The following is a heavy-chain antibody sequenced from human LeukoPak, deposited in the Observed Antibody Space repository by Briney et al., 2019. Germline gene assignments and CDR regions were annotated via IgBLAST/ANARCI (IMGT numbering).Heavy chain of an antibody. Sequence: SETLSLTCTVSGGSISTYYWSWIRQPPGKGLEWIGYIYHSGSTKYNPSLKSRVTISVDTSRNQFSLKLSSVTAADTAVYYCARDGYSGSDALWGQGTLVTVSS. D-gene: IGHD5-12*01. CDR3: ARDGYSGSDAL. CDR1: GGSISTYY. J-gene: IGHJ4*02. V-gene: IGHV4-59*01. CDR2: IYHSGST.